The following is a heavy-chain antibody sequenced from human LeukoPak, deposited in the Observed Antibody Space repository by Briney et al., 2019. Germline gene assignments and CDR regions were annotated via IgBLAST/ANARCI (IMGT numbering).Heavy chain of an antibody. CDR3: AKSPQYYYDSSGLDC. CDR1: GFTLSSYA. Sequence: GGSLRLSCAASGFTLSSYAMSWVRQAPGKGLEWVSAISGGGGSTHYADSVKGRFTISRDNSKNTLSLQMNSLRAEDTAVYYCAKSPQYYYDSSGLDCGGQGTLVTVS. CDR2: ISGGGGST. V-gene: IGHV3-23*01. J-gene: IGHJ4*02. D-gene: IGHD3-22*01.